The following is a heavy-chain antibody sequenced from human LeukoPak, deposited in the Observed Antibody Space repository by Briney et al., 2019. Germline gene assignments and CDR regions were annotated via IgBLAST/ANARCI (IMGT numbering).Heavy chain of an antibody. J-gene: IGHJ4*02. D-gene: IGHD5-18*01. V-gene: IGHV3-23*01. Sequence: PGGSLRLSCAASGFTFSDYALSWFRQAPGKGLEWVSGLSASGGSTYYGDSVKGRFTISRDNSKNTLYLQMNSLRAEDTAVYYCAKFRSSGYRYLYVGFDYWGQGTLVTVSS. CDR3: AKFRSSGYRYLYVGFDY. CDR2: LSASGGST. CDR1: GFTFSDYA.